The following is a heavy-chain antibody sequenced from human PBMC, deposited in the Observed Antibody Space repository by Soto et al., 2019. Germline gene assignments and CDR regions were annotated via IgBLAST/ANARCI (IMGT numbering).Heavy chain of an antibody. CDR2: IYYSGST. Sequence: QVQLQESGPGLVKASQTLSLTCTVSGGSISSGGYFWSWIRQHPGKGLEWIGYIYYSGSTYYNPSLKSRVTISLDTSKNQFSLKLTSVSAADTAVYYCVRVGLELQMKYNWFDPWGQGTLVTVSS. J-gene: IGHJ5*02. D-gene: IGHD1-7*01. CDR3: VRVGLELQMKYNWFDP. V-gene: IGHV4-31*03. CDR1: GGSISSGGYF.